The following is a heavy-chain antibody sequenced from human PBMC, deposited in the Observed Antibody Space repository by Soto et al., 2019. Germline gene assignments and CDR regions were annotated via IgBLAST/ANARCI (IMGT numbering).Heavy chain of an antibody. CDR3: ARGVRSEATQYYYYYYGMDV. V-gene: IGHV1-69*13. CDR1: GGTFSSYA. CDR2: IIPIFGTA. Sequence: SVKVSCKASGGTFSSYAISWVRQAPGQGLEWMGGIIPIFGTANYAQKFQGRVTITADESTSTAYMELSSLRSEDTAVYYCARGVRSEATQYYYYYYGMDVWGQGTTVTVS. J-gene: IGHJ6*02. D-gene: IGHD6-25*01.